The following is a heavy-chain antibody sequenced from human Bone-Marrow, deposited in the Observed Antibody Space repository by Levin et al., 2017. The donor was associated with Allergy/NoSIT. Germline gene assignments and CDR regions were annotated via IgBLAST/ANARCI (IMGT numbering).Heavy chain of an antibody. Sequence: GESLKISCKASGYTFTSYDINWVRQATGQGLEWMGWMNPNSGNTGYAQKFQGRVTMTRNTSISTAYMELSSLRSEDTAVYYCARGRVDTAMGYYYYYGMDVWGQGTTVTVSS. CDR1: GYTFTSYD. CDR2: MNPNSGNT. V-gene: IGHV1-8*01. J-gene: IGHJ6*02. D-gene: IGHD5-18*01. CDR3: ARGRVDTAMGYYYYYGMDV.